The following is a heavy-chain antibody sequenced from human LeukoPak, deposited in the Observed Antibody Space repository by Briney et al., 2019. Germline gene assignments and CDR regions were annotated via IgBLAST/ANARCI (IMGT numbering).Heavy chain of an antibody. V-gene: IGHV3-21*01. CDR3: ARVYHDYSNGIGYLDY. CDR1: GFIFSSYS. CDR2: ISSSSSYI. D-gene: IGHD4-11*01. Sequence: GGSLRLSCAASGFIFSSYSMNWVRQAPGKGLEWVSSISSSSSYIYYADSVKGRFTISRDNAKNSLYLQMSSLRAEDTAVYYCARVYHDYSNGIGYLDYWGQGTLVTVSS. J-gene: IGHJ4*02.